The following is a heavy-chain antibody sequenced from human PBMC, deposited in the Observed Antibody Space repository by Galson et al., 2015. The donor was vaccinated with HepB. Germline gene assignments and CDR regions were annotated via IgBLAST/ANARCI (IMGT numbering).Heavy chain of an antibody. J-gene: IGHJ4*02. V-gene: IGHV3-74*01. Sequence: SLRLSCAASGFTFSTYWMHWVRQTPGEGLVWVSRINGDGSSTAYADSVKGRSTISRDSAKNTLHLQMNRLRAEDTAVYFCVRGYSGTYRADYWGQGTLVTVSS. CDR3: VRGYSGTYRADY. CDR1: GFTFSTYW. D-gene: IGHD1-26*01. CDR2: INGDGSST.